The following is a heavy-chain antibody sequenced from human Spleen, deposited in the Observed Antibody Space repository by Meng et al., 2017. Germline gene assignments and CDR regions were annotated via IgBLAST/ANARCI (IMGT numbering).Heavy chain of an antibody. CDR1: GFNFGTYE. D-gene: IGHD5-24*01. CDR3: AKEIRPNDY. J-gene: IGHJ4*02. Sequence: GESLKISCAASGFNFGTYEMNWVRQAPGKGLEWISYITSSGSMTYYADSMKGRFTISRDNSRSTLHLQMNSLRAEDTAIYYCAKEIRPNDYWGQGTLVTVSS. V-gene: IGHV3-48*03. CDR2: ITSSGSMT.